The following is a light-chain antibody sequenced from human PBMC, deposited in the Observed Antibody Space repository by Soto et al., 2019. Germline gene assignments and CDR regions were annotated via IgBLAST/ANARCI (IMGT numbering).Light chain of an antibody. Sequence: EIVLTQSPATLSVSPGERVTLSCRASESVDINLAWYQQKPGQAPRLLIYGASTRATDMPGTFSGRGSGTEFTLTISSLQSEDFAVYYCQQRSDWPQTFGQGTKVDI. CDR3: QQRSDWPQT. CDR2: GAS. J-gene: IGKJ1*01. V-gene: IGKV3-15*01. CDR1: ESVDIN.